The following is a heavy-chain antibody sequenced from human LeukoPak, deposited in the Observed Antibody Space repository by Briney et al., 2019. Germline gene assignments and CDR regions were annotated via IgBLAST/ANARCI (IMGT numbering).Heavy chain of an antibody. D-gene: IGHD4-17*01. Sequence: SVKVSCKASGFTFTSSAMQWVRQARGQRLEWIGWIVVGSGNTNYAQKFQERVTITRDMSTSTAYMELSSLRSEDTAVYYCAAVSNYGDLSGDYWGQGTLVTVSS. V-gene: IGHV1-58*02. CDR2: IVVGSGNT. CDR1: GFTFTSSA. CDR3: AAVSNYGDLSGDY. J-gene: IGHJ4*02.